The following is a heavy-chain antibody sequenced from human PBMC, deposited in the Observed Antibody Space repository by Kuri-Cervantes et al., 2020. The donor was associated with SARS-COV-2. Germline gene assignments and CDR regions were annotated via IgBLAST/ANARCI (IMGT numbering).Heavy chain of an antibody. V-gene: IGHV4-34*01. CDR1: GGSISSYY. Sequence: SETLSLTCTVSGGSISSYYWSWIRQPPGKGLEWIGEINHSGTTNYNPSLQSRVTISLDTSNNQLSLRLTSVTAADTGVYFCARGKIVVVPSPILGLGPWFYSYYMDVWGKGTTVTVSS. D-gene: IGHD3/OR15-3a*01. CDR2: INHSGTT. CDR3: ARGKIVVVPSPILGLGPWFYSYYMDV. J-gene: IGHJ6*03.